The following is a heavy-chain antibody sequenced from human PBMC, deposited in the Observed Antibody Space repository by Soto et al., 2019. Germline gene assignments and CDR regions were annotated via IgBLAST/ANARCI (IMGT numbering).Heavy chain of an antibody. CDR2: IYYSGST. V-gene: IGHV4-59*01. D-gene: IGHD3-16*01. Sequence: QVQLQESGPGLVKPSETLSLTCTVSGGSINNYYWSWIRQPPGKGLEWIGYIYYSGSTNYNPSLKSRVTISVDTSKNQVSLKLSSVTAADTAVYYCARRYGGNFDYWGQGTMVTVSS. CDR3: ARRYGGNFDY. CDR1: GGSINNYY. J-gene: IGHJ4*02.